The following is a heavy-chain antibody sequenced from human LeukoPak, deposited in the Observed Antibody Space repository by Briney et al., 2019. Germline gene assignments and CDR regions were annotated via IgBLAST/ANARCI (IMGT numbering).Heavy chain of an antibody. CDR3: ARTPSPVSSSSVYFDY. D-gene: IGHD6-6*01. CDR1: GGTFSSYA. CDR2: IIPIFGTA. J-gene: IGHJ4*02. Sequence: ASVKVSCMASGGTFSSYAISWVRQAPGQGLEWMGGIIPIFGTANYAQKFQGRVTITTDESTSTAYMELSSLRSEDTAVYYCARTPSPVSSSSVYFDYWGQGTLVTVSS. V-gene: IGHV1-69*05.